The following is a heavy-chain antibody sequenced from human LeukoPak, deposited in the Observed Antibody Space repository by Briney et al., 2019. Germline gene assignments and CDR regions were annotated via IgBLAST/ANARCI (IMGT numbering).Heavy chain of an antibody. CDR3: AXDGGLNTNFDY. CDR2: TKPDGSAE. D-gene: IGHD2-15*01. V-gene: IGHV3-7*01. CDR1: GFTFRNYW. J-gene: IGHJ4*02. Sequence: PGGSLRLSCAASGFTFRNYWMGWVRQAPGKGLEWVANTKPDGSAEYYADSVRGRFTTSRDNANNFLYLQMNRLRAEDTAVYYCAXDGGLNTNFDYWGQGTLVTVSS.